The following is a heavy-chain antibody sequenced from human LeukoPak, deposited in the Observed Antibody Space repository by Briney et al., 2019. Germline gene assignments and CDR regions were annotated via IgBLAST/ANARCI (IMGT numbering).Heavy chain of an antibody. J-gene: IGHJ2*01. CDR1: GGSISSYD. V-gene: IGHV4-4*07. Sequence: RSETLSLTCTVSGGSISSYDWSWIRQPAGKGLEWIGRIYTRGSTNYNPSLKSRVTMSVDTSKNQFSLKLSSVTAADTAVCYCARLSSSWYQDWYFDLWGRGTLVTVSS. CDR3: ARLSSSWYQDWYFDL. CDR2: IYTRGST. D-gene: IGHD6-13*01.